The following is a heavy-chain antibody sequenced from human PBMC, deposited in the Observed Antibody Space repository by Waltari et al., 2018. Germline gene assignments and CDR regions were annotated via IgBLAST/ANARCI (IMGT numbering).Heavy chain of an antibody. CDR1: GASFSDYY. V-gene: IGHV4-34*01. Sequence: QVQLQQWGAGLLGPSETLSLTCAGYGASFSDYYWGWVRQPPGKGLEWIGQIRHPGSTNYNPSLKSRVTISIDTPRSQFSLRLSSVTAADTALYFCTRGGNYDFWSHRPFVDPWGQGTLVTVSS. CDR3: TRGGNYDFWSHRPFVDP. J-gene: IGHJ5*02. CDR2: IRHPGST. D-gene: IGHD3-3*01.